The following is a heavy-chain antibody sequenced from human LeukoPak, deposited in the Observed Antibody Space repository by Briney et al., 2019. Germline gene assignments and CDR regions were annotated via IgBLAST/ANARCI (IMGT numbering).Heavy chain of an antibody. V-gene: IGHV3-30*02. J-gene: IGHJ4*02. Sequence: GGSLRLSCAASGFTFSTYNMNWVRQAPGKGLEWVSFIRFDASDQYYADSVKGRFTISRDNAKNSLYLQMNSLRAEDTAVYYCARELSTPFDYWGQGTLVTVSS. CDR3: ARELSTPFDY. CDR1: GFTFSTYN. CDR2: IRFDASDQ.